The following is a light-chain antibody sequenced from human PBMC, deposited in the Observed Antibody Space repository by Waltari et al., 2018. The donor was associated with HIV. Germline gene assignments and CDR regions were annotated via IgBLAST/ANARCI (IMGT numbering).Light chain of an antibody. CDR1: HCVSSS. Sequence: EIVMTQSPATLSVSPGERATLSCRASHCVSSSLAWYQQRPGQAPRLLIYGASTRAAGIPARFSGSVSGTEFTLTISSLQSEEFALYYCQQYYNWPPWTFGQGTKVEIK. V-gene: IGKV3-15*01. CDR3: QQYYNWPPWT. CDR2: GAS. J-gene: IGKJ1*01.